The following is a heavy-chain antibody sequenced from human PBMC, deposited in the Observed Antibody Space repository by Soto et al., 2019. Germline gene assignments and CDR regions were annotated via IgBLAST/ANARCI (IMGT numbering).Heavy chain of an antibody. CDR1: GGTFSSYT. J-gene: IGHJ4*02. V-gene: IGHV1-69*02. CDR2: IIPILGIA. CDR3: ARADPANSGGDY. D-gene: IGHD5-18*01. Sequence: QVQLVQSGAEVKKPGSSVKVSCKASGGTFSSYTISWVRQAPGQGLEWMGRIIPILGIANYAQKFQGRVTITADKSTSTAYMELSSLRSEDTAVYYCARADPANSGGDYWGQGTLVTVSS.